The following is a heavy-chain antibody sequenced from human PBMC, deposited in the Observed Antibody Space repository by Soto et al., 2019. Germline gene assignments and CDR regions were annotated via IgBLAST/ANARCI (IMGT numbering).Heavy chain of an antibody. J-gene: IGHJ4*02. Sequence: EVQLLESGGGLVQPGGSLRLSCAASGFTFSSFAMSWVRQAPGKGLEWVSAIGSRGDSTYYADSVKGRFTISRDNSKNTLYLQMNSLRAEDTAVYYCAKDLLYGYNSGRPFASWGQGTVVTVSS. D-gene: IGHD6-19*01. CDR2: IGSRGDST. CDR3: AKDLLYGYNSGRPFAS. CDR1: GFTFSSFA. V-gene: IGHV3-23*01.